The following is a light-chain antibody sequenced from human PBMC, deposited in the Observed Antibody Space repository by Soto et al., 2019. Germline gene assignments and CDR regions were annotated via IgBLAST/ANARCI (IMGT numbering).Light chain of an antibody. V-gene: IGKV1-39*01. J-gene: IGKJ2*01. CDR3: QQSYSTPYT. CDR1: QSISSY. CDR2: AAS. Sequence: DIQMTQAPSSPFASVGARVPITCRASQSISSYLNWYQQKPGKAPKLLIYAASSLQSGVPSRFSGSGSGTDFTLTISSLQPEDFATYYCQQSYSTPYTFGQGTKLEIK.